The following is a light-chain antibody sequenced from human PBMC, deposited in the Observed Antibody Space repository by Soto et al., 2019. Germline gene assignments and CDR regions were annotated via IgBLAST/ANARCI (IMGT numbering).Light chain of an antibody. V-gene: IGKV1-5*03. CDR3: QQYNTYWT. CDR2: RAS. J-gene: IGKJ1*01. Sequence: DIQMTQSPSTLSASVGDRVTITCRASQSISSWLAWYQQKPGKAPKLLIYRASSLEREVPSRFSGSGSGTEFTLTISGLQPDDFATYYCQQYNTYWTFGQGTKVEIK. CDR1: QSISSW.